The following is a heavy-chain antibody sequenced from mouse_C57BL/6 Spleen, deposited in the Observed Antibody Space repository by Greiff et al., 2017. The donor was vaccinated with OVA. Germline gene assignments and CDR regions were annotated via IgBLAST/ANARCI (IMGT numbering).Heavy chain of an antibody. Sequence: VQLQQPGAELVMPGASVKLSCKASGYTFTSYWMHWVKQRPGQGLEWIGEIDPSDSYTNYNQKFKGKSTLTVDKSSSTAYMQLSSLTSEDSAVFYCAEGGPYFDYWGQGTTLTVSS. V-gene: IGHV1-69*01. CDR3: AEGGPYFDY. D-gene: IGHD3-3*01. J-gene: IGHJ2*01. CDR1: GYTFTSYW. CDR2: IDPSDSYT.